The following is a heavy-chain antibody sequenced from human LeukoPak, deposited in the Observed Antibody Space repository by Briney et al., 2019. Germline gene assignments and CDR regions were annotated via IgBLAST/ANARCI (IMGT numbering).Heavy chain of an antibody. D-gene: IGHD2-15*01. CDR1: GGSISSYY. CDR2: IYYSVST. CDR3: ARVQPDCSGGSCYSVDP. Sequence: SETLSLTCTVSGGSISSYYWSWIRQPPGKGLEWIGYIYYSVSTNYNPSLKSRVTISVDTSKNQFSLKLSSVTAADTAVYYCARVQPDCSGGSCYSVDPWGQGTLVTVSS. V-gene: IGHV4-59*01. J-gene: IGHJ5*02.